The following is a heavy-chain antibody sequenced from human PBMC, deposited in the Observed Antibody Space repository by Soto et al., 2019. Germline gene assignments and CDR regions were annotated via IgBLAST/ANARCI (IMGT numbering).Heavy chain of an antibody. CDR1: GRSFSDYY. D-gene: IGHD3-10*01. CDR3: ARVSGICYYGMDV. V-gene: IGHV4-34*01. Sequence: ASDTLSLTSDDYGRSFSDYYWRWIRQPPGKGLEWIGEINHSGSTNYNPSLKSRVTISVDTSKNQFSLKLSSVTAADTAVYYCARVSGICYYGMDVWGQGTTVTV. J-gene: IGHJ6*02. CDR2: INHSGST.